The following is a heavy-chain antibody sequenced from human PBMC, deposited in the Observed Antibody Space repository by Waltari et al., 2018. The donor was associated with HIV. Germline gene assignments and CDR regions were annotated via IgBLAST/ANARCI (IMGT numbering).Heavy chain of an antibody. D-gene: IGHD3-22*01. CDR2: IKSKTDGGTT. Sequence: VQLVESGGGLVKPGGSLRLSCAASEFTFTNAYVRWVRQAPGKGLEWVGRIKSKTDGGTTSYAAPVKGRFTISRDDSKNTLFLQMNSLRTEDTALYYCTTQGYDSGGLPSPVWGQGTMVTVSS. V-gene: IGHV3-15*01. CDR1: EFTFTNAY. CDR3: TTQGYDSGGLPSPV. J-gene: IGHJ3*01.